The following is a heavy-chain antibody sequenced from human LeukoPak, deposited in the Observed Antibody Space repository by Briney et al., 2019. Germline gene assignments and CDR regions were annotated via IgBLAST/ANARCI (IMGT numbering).Heavy chain of an antibody. Sequence: GGSLRLSCAASGFTFSGYSMSWVRQAPGKGLEWVANIKQDGSEKYYVDSVKGRFTISRDNAKNSLYLQMNSLRAEDTAVYYCAREFWSGEETGGQGTLVTVSS. J-gene: IGHJ4*02. CDR3: AREFWSGEET. V-gene: IGHV3-7*01. D-gene: IGHD3-3*01. CDR1: GFTFSGYS. CDR2: IKQDGSEK.